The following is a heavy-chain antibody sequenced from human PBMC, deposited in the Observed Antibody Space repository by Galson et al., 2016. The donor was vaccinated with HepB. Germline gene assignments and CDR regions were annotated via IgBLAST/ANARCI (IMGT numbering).Heavy chain of an antibody. V-gene: IGHV1-46*01. CDR2: INPSGGST. CDR1: GYTFTRYY. Sequence: SVKVSCKASGYTFTRYYIHWVRQAPGQGLEWMGVINPSGGSTKDAQKFQGRVTMTRDTSTSTVYMELSSLRSEDTAVYFCARSYYMSTEGYRPFDSWGQGTLVTVSS. J-gene: IGHJ4*02. CDR3: ARSYYMSTEGYRPFDS. D-gene: IGHD5-18*01.